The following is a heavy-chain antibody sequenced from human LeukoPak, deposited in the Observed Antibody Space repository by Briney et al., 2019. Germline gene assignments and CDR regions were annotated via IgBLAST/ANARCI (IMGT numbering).Heavy chain of an antibody. J-gene: IGHJ4*02. CDR2: INPHSGGT. V-gene: IGHV1-2*02. D-gene: IGHD6-19*01. CDR1: GYIFTDYY. CDR3: AREGPGSSGWFFDY. Sequence: ASVKVSCKASGYIFTDYYMHWVRQAPGQGLDWMGWINPHSGGTKYAQKFQGRVTMTRDTSITTAYMEVGRLRSDDTAVYYCAREGPGSSGWFFDYWGQGTLVSVSS.